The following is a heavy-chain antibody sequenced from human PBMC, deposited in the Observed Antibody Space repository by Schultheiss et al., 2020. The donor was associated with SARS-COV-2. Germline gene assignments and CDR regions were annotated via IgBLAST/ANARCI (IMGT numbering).Heavy chain of an antibody. CDR3: ARAKREGSGSYSFFDY. CDR2: ISYDGSKK. Sequence: GGSLRLSCAASGFTFSSYGMHWVRQAPGKGLEWVAVISYDGSKKNYADSVMGRFTISRDNSKSTLFLEMNSLRAEDTAVYYCARAKREGSGSYSFFDYWGQGTLVTVSS. V-gene: IGHV3-30*03. CDR1: GFTFSSYG. J-gene: IGHJ4*02. D-gene: IGHD3-10*01.